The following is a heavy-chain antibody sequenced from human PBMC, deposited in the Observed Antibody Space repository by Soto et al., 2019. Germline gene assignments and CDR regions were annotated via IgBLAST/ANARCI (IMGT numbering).Heavy chain of an antibody. CDR3: STQVRYFDWTFDS. CDR1: GGTFSNSA. V-gene: IGHV1-69*01. CDR2: IIPLFGRA. D-gene: IGHD3-9*01. Sequence: QVQLVQSGAEVKKPGSSVKVSCKASGGTFSNSAVVWVRQTPEQGLEWMGGIIPLFGRANYAQKVRGRVTITSDDSTSTVYMEVNSLKSGDTAVYYCSTQVRYFDWTFDSWGQGTQVAVSS. J-gene: IGHJ4*02.